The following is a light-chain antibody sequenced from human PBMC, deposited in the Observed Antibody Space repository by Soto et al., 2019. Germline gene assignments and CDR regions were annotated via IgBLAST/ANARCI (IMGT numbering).Light chain of an antibody. CDR2: KAS. V-gene: IGKV1-5*03. J-gene: IGKJ1*01. CDR1: QGISSY. CDR3: QHYNSYSEA. Sequence: DIQLTQSPSXLSASVGDRVTITCRASQGISSYLNWYQQKPGKAPKLLIYKASTLKSGVPSRFSGSGSGTEFTLTISSLQPDDFATYYCQHYNSYSEAFGQGTKVDIK.